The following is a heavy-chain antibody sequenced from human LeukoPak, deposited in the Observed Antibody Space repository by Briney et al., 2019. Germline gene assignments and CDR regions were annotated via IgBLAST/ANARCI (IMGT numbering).Heavy chain of an antibody. J-gene: IGHJ4*02. D-gene: IGHD5-18*01. V-gene: IGHV4-59*12. CDR3: ARGRWIQLWPFDY. CDR1: GGSISSYY. CDR2: IYYSGST. Sequence: KASETLSLTCTVSGGSISSYYWSWIRQPPGKGLEWIGYIYYSGSTNYNPSLKSRVTISVDTSKNQFSLKLSSVTAADTAVYYCARGRWIQLWPFDYWGQGTLVTVSS.